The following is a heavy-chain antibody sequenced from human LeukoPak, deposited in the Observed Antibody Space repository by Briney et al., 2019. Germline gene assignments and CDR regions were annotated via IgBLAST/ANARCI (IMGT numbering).Heavy chain of an antibody. J-gene: IGHJ4*02. CDR1: GVPIADFA. CDR3: ARESGKFDY. Sequence: GGSLRLSCVASGVPIADFAMHWVRQAPGKGLEWVSLISGDGVSTFYADSVKGRFSISRDNSKNSLSLEMNSLRTEDTAMYYCARESGKFDYWGQGTLVAVSS. CDR2: ISGDGVST. V-gene: IGHV3-43*02.